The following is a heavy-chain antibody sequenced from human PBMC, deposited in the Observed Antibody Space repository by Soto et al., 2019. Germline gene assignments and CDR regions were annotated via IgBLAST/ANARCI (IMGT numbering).Heavy chain of an antibody. CDR2: ISAYNGNT. CDR3: ARDAVASSWYGDNWFDA. J-gene: IGHJ5*02. Sequence: ASVKVSCKASGYTFTSYGISWVRQAPGQGLEWMGWISAYNGNTNYAQKLQGRVTMTTDTSTSTDYMELRSLRSDDTAVYYCARDAVASSWYGDNWFDAWGQGILVTVSS. V-gene: IGHV1-18*04. CDR1: GYTFTSYG. D-gene: IGHD6-13*01.